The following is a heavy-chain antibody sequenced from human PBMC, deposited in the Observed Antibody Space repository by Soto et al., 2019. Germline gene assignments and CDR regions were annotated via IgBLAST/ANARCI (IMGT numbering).Heavy chain of an antibody. V-gene: IGHV1-69*13. D-gene: IGHD5-18*01. CDR3: ARSRTQKRGYSYGSLYYYGMDV. CDR1: GGTFSSYA. Sequence: SVKVSCKASGGTFSSYAISWVRQAPGQGLEWMGGIIPIFGTANYAQKFQGRVTITADESTSTAYMELSNLRSEDTAVYYCARSRTQKRGYSYGSLYYYGMDVWGQGTTVTVSS. J-gene: IGHJ6*02. CDR2: IIPIFGTA.